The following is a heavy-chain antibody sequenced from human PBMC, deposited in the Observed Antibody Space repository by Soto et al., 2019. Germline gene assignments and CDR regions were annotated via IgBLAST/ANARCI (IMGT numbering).Heavy chain of an antibody. Sequence: PSETLSLTCAVSGGSISSGGYSWSWIRQPPGKGLEWIGYTYHSGSTYYNPSLKSRVTISVDRSKNQFSLKLSSVTAADTAVYYCAAGAIFGVVPLDYWGQGTLVTVSS. CDR3: AAGAIFGVVPLDY. V-gene: IGHV4-30-2*01. J-gene: IGHJ4*02. CDR1: GGSISSGGYS. CDR2: TYHSGST. D-gene: IGHD3-3*01.